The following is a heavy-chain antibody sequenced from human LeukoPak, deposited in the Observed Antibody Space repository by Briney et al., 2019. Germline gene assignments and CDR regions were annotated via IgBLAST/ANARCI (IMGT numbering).Heavy chain of an antibody. Sequence: SETLSLTCTVSGGSISSGSYYWCWIRQPAGKGLEWIGRIYTSGSTNYNPSLKSRVTISVDTSKNQFSLKLSSVTAADTAVYYCARSSSSWIQSPFDYWGQGTLVTVSS. D-gene: IGHD6-13*01. CDR2: IYTSGST. J-gene: IGHJ4*02. CDR3: ARSSSSWIQSPFDY. CDR1: GGSISSGSYY. V-gene: IGHV4-61*02.